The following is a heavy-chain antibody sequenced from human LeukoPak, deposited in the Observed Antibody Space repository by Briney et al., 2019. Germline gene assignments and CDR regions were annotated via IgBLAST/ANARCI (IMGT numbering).Heavy chain of an antibody. D-gene: IGHD2-8*01. CDR3: ARSTKTNDY. Sequence: GGSLRLSCAASGFTFNTFGMNWVRQAPGKGLEWLSYISSSSNTIYYADSAKGRFTISRDNAKNSLYLQMNGLRAEDTAVYYCARSTKTNDYRGQGTLVTVSS. CDR1: GFTFNTFG. V-gene: IGHV3-48*01. J-gene: IGHJ4*02. CDR2: ISSSSNTI.